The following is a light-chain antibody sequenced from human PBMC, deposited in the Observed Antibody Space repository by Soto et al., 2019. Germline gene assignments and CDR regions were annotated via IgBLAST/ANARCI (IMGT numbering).Light chain of an antibody. Sequence: EIVLTQSPGTLSLSPGDTATLSCRASQSLSSSYLAWYQQRRGQAPRLLIYGASSRATGIPDRFRGSGSGTYFTLTISRLDPEDFAVYYCQQYGGSMTFGQGTRLEIE. CDR2: GAS. J-gene: IGKJ5*01. CDR3: QQYGGSMT. CDR1: QSLSSSY. V-gene: IGKV3-20*01.